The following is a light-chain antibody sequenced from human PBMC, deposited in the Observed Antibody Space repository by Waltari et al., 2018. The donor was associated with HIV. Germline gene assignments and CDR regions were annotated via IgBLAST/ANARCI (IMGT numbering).Light chain of an antibody. V-gene: IGLV3-1*01. J-gene: IGLJ2*01. CDR3: QAWDSSVV. CDR2: QDS. CDR1: KLGDQY. Sequence: SYELTQPPSVSVSPGQTASIPCSGDKLGDQYACWYQQKQGQSPLLVIYQDSMRPSGIPERFSGSNSGNTATLTIGGTQAMDEADYYCQAWDSSVVFGGGTKLTVL.